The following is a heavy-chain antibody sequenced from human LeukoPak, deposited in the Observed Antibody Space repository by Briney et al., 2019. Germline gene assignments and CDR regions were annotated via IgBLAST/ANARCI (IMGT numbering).Heavy chain of an antibody. D-gene: IGHD5-12*01. V-gene: IGHV1-69*13. CDR2: IIPIFGTA. CDR3: AKEYSGYDRYFDY. Sequence: ASVKVSCKASGGTFSSYAISWVRQAPGQGLEWMGGIIPIFGTANYAQKFQGRVTITADESTNTAYMELSSLRSEDTAVYYCAKEYSGYDRYFDYWGQGTLVTVSS. J-gene: IGHJ4*02. CDR1: GGTFSSYA.